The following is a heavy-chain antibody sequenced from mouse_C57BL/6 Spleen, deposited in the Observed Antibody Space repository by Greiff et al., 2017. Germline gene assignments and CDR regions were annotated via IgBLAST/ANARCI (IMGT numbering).Heavy chain of an antibody. Sequence: VQLQQPGAELVKPGASVKLSCKASGYTFTGYRMQWVKQRPGQGLEWIGEIDPSDSYTNYNQKFKGKATLTVDTSSGTAYMQLSILTSEDSAVYYCARGAVVASNAVVYWGQGTSVTVSS. D-gene: IGHD1-1*01. CDR1: GYTFTGYR. CDR3: ARGAVVASNAVVY. V-gene: IGHV1-50*01. CDR2: IDPSDSYT. J-gene: IGHJ4*01.